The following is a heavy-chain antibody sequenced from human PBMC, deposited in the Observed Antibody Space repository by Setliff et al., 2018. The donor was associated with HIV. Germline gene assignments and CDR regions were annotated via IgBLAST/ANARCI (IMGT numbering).Heavy chain of an antibody. D-gene: IGHD6-6*01. V-gene: IGHV1-18*01. J-gene: IGHJ4*02. CDR3: ARDPTGGAARFDY. Sequence: ASVKVSCKASGYTFTSYDISWVRQAPGQGLEWMGWMSTYNGNTNYAQKVQGRVTMTTDTSTSTAYMELRSLRSDDTAVYYCARDPTGGAARFDYWGQGTLVTVSS. CDR1: GYTFTSYD. CDR2: MSTYNGNT.